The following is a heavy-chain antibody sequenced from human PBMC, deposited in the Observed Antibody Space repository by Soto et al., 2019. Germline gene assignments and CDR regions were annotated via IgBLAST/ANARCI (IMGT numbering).Heavy chain of an antibody. Sequence: QVQLVQSGAEVKKPGASVKVSCQASGFVFSSYDISWVRQAPGQGLEWIGWISPYSGDTRYTQKLQDRVTMTTDTSTNTAYMELRSLTSDDTAVYYCARDLRVWVTYRVFEYWGQGTLVSVSS. CDR3: ARDLRVWVTYRVFEY. V-gene: IGHV1-18*04. CDR2: ISPYSGDT. CDR1: GFVFSSYD. J-gene: IGHJ4*02. D-gene: IGHD3-16*02.